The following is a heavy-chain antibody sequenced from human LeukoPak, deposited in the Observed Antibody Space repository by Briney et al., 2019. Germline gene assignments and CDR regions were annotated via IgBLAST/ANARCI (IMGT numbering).Heavy chain of an antibody. J-gene: IGHJ4*02. D-gene: IGHD3-16*02. CDR3: ARLGELSSDDY. Sequence: GASVKVSCKASVYTFTSYDINWVRQATGQGPEWMGWVNPNSGNTGYAQKFRGRVSITRNTSISTAYMELSSLVSEDTAVYYCARLGELSSDDYWGQGTLVTVSS. CDR2: VNPNSGNT. V-gene: IGHV1-8*03. CDR1: VYTFTSYD.